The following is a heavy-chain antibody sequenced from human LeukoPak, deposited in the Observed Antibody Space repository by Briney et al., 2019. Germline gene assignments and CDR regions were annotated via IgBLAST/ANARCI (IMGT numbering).Heavy chain of an antibody. CDR2: IIPILGIA. V-gene: IGHV1-69*04. J-gene: IGHJ6*02. Sequence: ASVKVSCKASGGTFSSYAISWVRQAPGQGLEWMGRIIPILGIANYAQKFQGRVTITADKSTSTAYMELSSLRSEDTAVYYCARGMTTVTPDYYYYGMDVWGQGTTVTVSS. CDR3: ARGMTTVTPDYYYYGMDV. D-gene: IGHD4-17*01. CDR1: GGTFSSYA.